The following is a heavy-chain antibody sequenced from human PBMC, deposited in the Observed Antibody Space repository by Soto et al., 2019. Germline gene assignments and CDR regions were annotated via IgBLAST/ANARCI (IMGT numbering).Heavy chain of an antibody. D-gene: IGHD6-6*01. V-gene: IGHV4-34*01. CDR1: GLSFSGYY. Sequence: PSETLSLTCAFYGLSFSGYYWSWIRQPPGKGLEWIGEINHSGSTNYNPSLKSRVTISVDTSKNQFSLELSSVTAADTAVYYCARGLRIAARPQNPGSDYWGQGTLVTVSS. CDR2: INHSGST. CDR3: ARGLRIAARPQNPGSDY. J-gene: IGHJ4*02.